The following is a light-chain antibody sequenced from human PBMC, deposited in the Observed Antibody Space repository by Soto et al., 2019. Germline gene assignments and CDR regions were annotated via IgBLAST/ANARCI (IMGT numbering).Light chain of an antibody. Sequence: EIVLTQSPGTLSLSRGERATLSCRASQSVSSSYLAWYQQKPGQAPRLLIYGASGRATGIPDRFSGSGSGTDFTLTISRLEPEDFAVYYCQQYGSSPGITFGQGTRLEIK. V-gene: IGKV3-20*01. CDR1: QSVSSSY. CDR2: GAS. J-gene: IGKJ5*01. CDR3: QQYGSSPGIT.